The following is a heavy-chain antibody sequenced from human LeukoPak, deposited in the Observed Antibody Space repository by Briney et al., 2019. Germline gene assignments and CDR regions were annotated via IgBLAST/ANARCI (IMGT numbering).Heavy chain of an antibody. D-gene: IGHD3-10*01. Sequence: SETLSLTCTVSGGSISSYYWSWIRQPPGKGLEWIGYIYYSGSTNYNPSLKSRVTISVDTSKNQFSLKPSSVTAADTAVYYCARDLATFGPFDYWGQGTLVTVSS. CDR2: IYYSGST. CDR1: GGSISSYY. J-gene: IGHJ4*02. V-gene: IGHV4-59*01. CDR3: ARDLATFGPFDY.